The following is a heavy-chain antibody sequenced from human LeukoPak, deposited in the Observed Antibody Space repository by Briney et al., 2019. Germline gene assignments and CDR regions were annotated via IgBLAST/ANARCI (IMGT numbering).Heavy chain of an antibody. J-gene: IGHJ4*02. CDR1: GFTFRSYS. D-gene: IGHD2-2*01. CDR2: IDPSSTYI. V-gene: IGHV3-21*01. Sequence: GSLRLSCAASGFTFRSYSMYWVRQAPGKGLEWVSAIDPSSTYIYYADSVKGRFTISRDNAENSLYLQMNSLRVEDTAVYYCGRPPTVLVGYCSYSSCQADYWGQGTLVTVSS. CDR3: GRPPTVLVGYCSYSSCQADY.